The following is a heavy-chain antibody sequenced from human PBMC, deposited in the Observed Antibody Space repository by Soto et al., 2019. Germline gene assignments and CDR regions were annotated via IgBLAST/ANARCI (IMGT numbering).Heavy chain of an antibody. CDR3: ARASITIFGVVIAFAI. CDR1: GGSISSYY. CDR2: IYYSGST. Sequence: SETLSLTCTVSGGSISSYYWSWIRQPPGKGLEWIGYIYYSGSTNYNPSLKSRVTISVDTSKHQFSLKLSSVTAADTAVFYCARASITIFGVVIAFAIWGQGTMVTVSS. D-gene: IGHD3-3*01. J-gene: IGHJ3*02. V-gene: IGHV4-59*01.